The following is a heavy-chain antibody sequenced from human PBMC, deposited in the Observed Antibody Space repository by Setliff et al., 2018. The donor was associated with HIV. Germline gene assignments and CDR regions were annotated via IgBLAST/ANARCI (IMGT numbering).Heavy chain of an antibody. CDR1: GFSVSNYY. J-gene: IGHJ4*02. D-gene: IGHD5-12*01. CDR2: IYSDGTT. Sequence: GGSLRLSCAASGFSVSNYYMAWVRQAPGKGLEWVSTIYSDGTTYHADSVKGRFTISRDNSKNTLSLQMNSLRVEDTAVYYCAKGASFSGSYFDYWGQGTLVTVSS. CDR3: AKGASFSGSYFDY. V-gene: IGHV3-53*01.